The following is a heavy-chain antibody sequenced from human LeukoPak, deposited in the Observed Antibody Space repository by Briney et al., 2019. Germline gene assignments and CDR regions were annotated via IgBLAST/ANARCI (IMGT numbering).Heavy chain of an antibody. V-gene: IGHV4-59*01. J-gene: IGHJ5*02. Sequence: SETLSLTCAVYGGSFSGYYWSWIRQPPGKGLEWIGYIYYSGSTNYNPSLKSRVTILVDTSKNQFSLKLSSVTATDTAVYYCARDLRAAGNNNWFDPWGQGTLVTVSS. D-gene: IGHD6-13*01. CDR2: IYYSGST. CDR1: GGSFSGYY. CDR3: ARDLRAAGNNNWFDP.